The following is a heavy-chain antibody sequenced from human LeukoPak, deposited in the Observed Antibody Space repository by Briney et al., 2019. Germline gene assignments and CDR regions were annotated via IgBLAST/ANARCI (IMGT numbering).Heavy chain of an antibody. J-gene: IGHJ4*02. Sequence: ASVKVSCKASRYTFTSYDINWAREAAGQGLEWMGWMNPNTGRTGFAQKFQGRLTMTRDTSISTAYMELSRLRSEDTAVYYCARLSQTPDYYSNGGYYYLGYWGQGTPVTVSS. CDR2: MNPNTGRT. CDR1: RYTFTSYD. CDR3: ARLSQTPDYYSNGGYYYLGY. V-gene: IGHV1-8*01. D-gene: IGHD3-22*01.